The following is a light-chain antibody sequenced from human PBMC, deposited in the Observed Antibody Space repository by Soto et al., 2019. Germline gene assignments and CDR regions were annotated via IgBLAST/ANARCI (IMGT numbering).Light chain of an antibody. J-gene: IGKJ1*01. Sequence: EIVLTQSPGTLSLSPGERATLSCRASQSVSSSYLAWYQQKPGQAPRLLIYSASIRATDIPDRFSGSESGTNFTLTISRLEPEDFAGYYCQQYDRSLPWTFGQGTKVEIK. CDR3: QQYDRSLPWT. CDR1: QSVSSSY. V-gene: IGKV3-20*01. CDR2: SAS.